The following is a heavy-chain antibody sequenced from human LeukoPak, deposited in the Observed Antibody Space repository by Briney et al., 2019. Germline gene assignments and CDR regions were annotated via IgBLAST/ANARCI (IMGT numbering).Heavy chain of an antibody. V-gene: IGHV3-21*01. J-gene: IGHJ5*02. CDR1: GFTFSSYS. CDR2: ISSSNSYI. D-gene: IGHD3-3*01. CDR3: ARGGLYDFWSGSTNNWFDP. Sequence: GGSLRLSCAASGFTFSSYSMNWVRQAPGKGLEWVSSISSSNSYIYYADSVKGRFTISRDNAKNSLYLQMNSLRAEDTAVYYCARGGLYDFWSGSTNNWFDPWGQGTLVTVSS.